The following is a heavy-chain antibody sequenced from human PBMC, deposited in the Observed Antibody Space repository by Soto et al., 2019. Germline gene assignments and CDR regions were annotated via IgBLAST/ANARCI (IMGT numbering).Heavy chain of an antibody. V-gene: IGHV3-23*01. CDR1: GFTFSSYA. CDR3: AKVRGLYYHGSGSYLSGPMGGAFDI. CDR2: ISGSGGST. D-gene: IGHD3-10*01. Sequence: GGSLRLSCSASGFTFSSYAMSWVRQAPGKGLEWVSAISGSGGSTYYADSVKGRFTISRDNSKNTLYLQMNSLRAEDTAVYYCAKVRGLYYHGSGSYLSGPMGGAFDIWGQGTMVTVSS. J-gene: IGHJ3*02.